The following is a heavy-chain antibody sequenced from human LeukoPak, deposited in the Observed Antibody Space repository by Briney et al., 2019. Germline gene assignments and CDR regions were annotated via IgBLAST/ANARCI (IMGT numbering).Heavy chain of an antibody. V-gene: IGHV3-30*02. Sequence: GGSLRLSCAASGFTFSSYGMHWVRQAPGKGLEWVAFIRYDGSNKYYADSVKGRFTISRDNSKNTLYLQMNSLRAEDTAVYYCACPPEDDILTGYSYRGQGTLVTVSS. J-gene: IGHJ4*02. D-gene: IGHD3-9*01. CDR2: IRYDGSNK. CDR3: ACPPEDDILTGYSY. CDR1: GFTFSSYG.